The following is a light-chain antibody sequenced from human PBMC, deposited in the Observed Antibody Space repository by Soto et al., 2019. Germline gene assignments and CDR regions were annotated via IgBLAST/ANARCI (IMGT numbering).Light chain of an antibody. V-gene: IGLV1-44*01. J-gene: IGLJ1*01. CDR3: AAWDDKLNGVV. Sequence: QLVLTQPPSASGTPGQRGTISCSGSRFNIGSNTANWYQQLPGTAPKVLIYTNNERPSGVPDRFSGSKSGTSAALAISGLQSGDEADYYCAAWDDKLNGVVFGPGTQLPVL. CDR1: RFNIGSNT. CDR2: TNN.